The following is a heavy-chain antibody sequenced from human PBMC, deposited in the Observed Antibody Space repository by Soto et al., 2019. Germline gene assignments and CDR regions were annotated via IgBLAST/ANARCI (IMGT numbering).Heavy chain of an antibody. J-gene: IGHJ4*02. D-gene: IGHD5-12*01. CDR3: AHRPYGYNYYFNY. V-gene: IGHV2-5*02. CDR1: GFSLSTRGVG. Sequence: QITLKESGPTLVKPTQILTLTCTFSGFSLSTRGVGVGWIRQPPGKALEWLALVSWDDDIWYSPSLKSRRTITKDTSKNPVLLTVTNMDPVDTATYYCAHRPYGYNYYFNYWGQGTLVTVSS. CDR2: VSWDDDI.